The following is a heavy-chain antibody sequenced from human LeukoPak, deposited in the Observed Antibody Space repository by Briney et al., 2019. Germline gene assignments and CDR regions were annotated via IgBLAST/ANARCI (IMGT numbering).Heavy chain of an antibody. CDR2: ISYDGSNK. Sequence: GGSLRLSCAASGFTFSSYGMHWVRQAPGKGLEWVAVISYDGSNKYYADSVKGRFTISRDNSKNTLYLQMNSLRAEDTAVYYCARDDLGSYGDYLYWGQGTLVTVSS. J-gene: IGHJ4*02. D-gene: IGHD4-17*01. CDR3: ARDDLGSYGDYLY. V-gene: IGHV3-30*03. CDR1: GFTFSSYG.